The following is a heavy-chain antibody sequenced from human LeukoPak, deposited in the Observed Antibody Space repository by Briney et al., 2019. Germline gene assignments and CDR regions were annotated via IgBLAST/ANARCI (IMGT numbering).Heavy chain of an antibody. Sequence: PGGSLRLSCAASGFTFSTYWMSWVRQAPGKGLEWVANIKQDGSEKYYVDSLKGRFTISRDNAKSALYLQMNSLRAEDTAVYYCARDAAYDFRNPYRYFQHWGQGTLVTVSS. CDR3: ARDAAYDFRNPYRYFQH. J-gene: IGHJ1*01. V-gene: IGHV3-7*01. CDR2: IKQDGSEK. D-gene: IGHD3-3*01. CDR1: GFTFSTYW.